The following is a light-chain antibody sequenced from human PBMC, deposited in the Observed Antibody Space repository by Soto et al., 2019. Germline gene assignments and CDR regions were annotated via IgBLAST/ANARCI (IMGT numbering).Light chain of an antibody. Sequence: DIQMTQSPSSLSASVGDRVTITCRASQGISNYLAWYQQKPGKVPKLLIYAASTLQSGLPSRFSGSGSGTAFTLTISSLQPEDVATYYCQKYNSAPRTFGQETKEEIK. CDR1: QGISNY. V-gene: IGKV1-27*01. J-gene: IGKJ1*01. CDR3: QKYNSAPRT. CDR2: AAS.